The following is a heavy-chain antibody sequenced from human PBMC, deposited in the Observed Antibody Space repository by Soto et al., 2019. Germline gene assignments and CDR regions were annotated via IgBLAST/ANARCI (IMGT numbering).Heavy chain of an antibody. Sequence: QVQLQESGPGLVKPSGTLSLTCAVSVGSISSSNWWSWVLQPPGKGLEWFGEIYHSGSTNYTPSLKSRGTISVDKSKNQFSLKLSSVTAAGTAVYYCARDPGIAAAGRGGYWGQGTLVTVSS. CDR1: VGSISSSNW. CDR2: IYHSGST. D-gene: IGHD6-13*01. V-gene: IGHV4-4*02. CDR3: ARDPGIAAAGRGGY. J-gene: IGHJ4*02.